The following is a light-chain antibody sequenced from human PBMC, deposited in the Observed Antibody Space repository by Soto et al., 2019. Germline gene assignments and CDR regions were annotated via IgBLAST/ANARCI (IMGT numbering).Light chain of an antibody. V-gene: IGLV1-44*01. CDR1: SSNIGTNT. CDR3: AAWDDSLKGVV. CDR2: IND. Sequence: QAVVTQPPSASGTPGQRVTISCSGGSSNIGTNTVSWYQQLPGTAPKLLIYINDQRPSGVPDRFSGSWSGTSASLAISGLQSEDEADYYCAAWDDSLKGVVFGGGTKLTVL. J-gene: IGLJ2*01.